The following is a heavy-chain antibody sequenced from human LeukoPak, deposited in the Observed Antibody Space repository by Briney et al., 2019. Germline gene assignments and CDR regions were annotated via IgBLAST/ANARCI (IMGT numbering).Heavy chain of an antibody. CDR3: ARGLGIVVVPAAIYFDY. J-gene: IGHJ4*02. Sequence: SETLSLTRTVSGGSISSYYWSWIRQPPGKGLEWIGYIYYSGSTNYNPSLKSRVTISVDTSKNQFSLKLSSVTAADTAVYYCARGLGIVVVPAAIYFDYWGQGTLVTVSS. V-gene: IGHV4-59*01. D-gene: IGHD2-2*01. CDR1: GGSISSYY. CDR2: IYYSGST.